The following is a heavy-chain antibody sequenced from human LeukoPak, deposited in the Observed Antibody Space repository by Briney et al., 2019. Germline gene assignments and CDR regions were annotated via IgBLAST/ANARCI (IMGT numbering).Heavy chain of an antibody. CDR2: IYYSGST. CDR1: GGSISSGGYY. V-gene: IGHV4-31*03. Sequence: SETLSLTCIVSGGSISSGGYYWSWIRQHPGKGLEWIGYIYYSGSTYYNPSLKSRVTISVDTSKNQFSLKLSSVTAADTAVYYCARGTGSGYSGYDYAFDIWGQGTMVTVSS. D-gene: IGHD5-12*01. J-gene: IGHJ3*02. CDR3: ARGTGSGYSGYDYAFDI.